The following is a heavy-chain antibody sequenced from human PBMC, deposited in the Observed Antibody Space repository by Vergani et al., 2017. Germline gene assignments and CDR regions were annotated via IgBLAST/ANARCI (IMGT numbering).Heavy chain of an antibody. CDR1: GFSFSDHY. CDR2: ISNSGNTI. D-gene: IGHD4-11*01. CDR3: ARDHRDYNNDPGTFDI. Sequence: QVQLVESGGGLVKPGGSLRLSCAASGFSFSDHYMTWIRQAPGKGLEWVSYISNSGNTIEYADSVKGRFSISRDNAKSSLFLQMDSLRAEDTAVYYCARDHRDYNNDPGTFDIWVQGSMVTVSS. V-gene: IGHV3-11*01. J-gene: IGHJ3*02.